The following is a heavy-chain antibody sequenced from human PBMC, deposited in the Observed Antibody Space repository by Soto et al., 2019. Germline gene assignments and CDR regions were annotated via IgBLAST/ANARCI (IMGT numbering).Heavy chain of an antibody. Sequence: QVQLQQWGAGLLKPSETLSLTCAVYGGSFSGYYWSWIRQPPGKGLEWIGEINHSGSTNYNPSLKRRVTISVDTSKNQFSLKLSSVTAADTAVYYCARRRGGYYDFWSGYYIGFDYWGQGTLVTVSS. D-gene: IGHD3-3*01. V-gene: IGHV4-34*01. CDR2: INHSGST. CDR1: GGSFSGYY. CDR3: ARRRGGYYDFWSGYYIGFDY. J-gene: IGHJ4*02.